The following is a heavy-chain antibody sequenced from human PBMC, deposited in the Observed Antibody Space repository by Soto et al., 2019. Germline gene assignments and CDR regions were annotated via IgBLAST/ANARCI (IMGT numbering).Heavy chain of an antibody. CDR3: ARLYSGYDNYFDY. CDR2: IIPILGIA. J-gene: IGHJ4*02. Sequence: SVKVSSKASGGTFSSYTISWVRQAPGQGREWMGRIIPILGIANYAQKFQGRVTITADKSTSTAYMELSSLRSEDTAVYYCARLYSGYDNYFDYWGQGTLVTVSS. CDR1: GGTFSSYT. V-gene: IGHV1-69*02. D-gene: IGHD5-12*01.